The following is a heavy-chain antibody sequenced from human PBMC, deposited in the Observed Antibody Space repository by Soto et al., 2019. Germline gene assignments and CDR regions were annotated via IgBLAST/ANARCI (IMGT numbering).Heavy chain of an antibody. D-gene: IGHD2-2*02. J-gene: IGHJ4*02. CDR2: IYYSGST. CDR1: GGSISSGGYY. CDR3: AGYCSSTSCYTGTDY. V-gene: IGHV4-31*03. Sequence: QVQLQESGPGLVKPSQTLSLTCTVSGGSISSGGYYWSWIRQHPGKGLEWIGYIYYSGSTYYNPPLKSRVTIAVDTSKNQFSLKLSSVTAADTAVYYCAGYCSSTSCYTGTDYWGQGTLVTVSS.